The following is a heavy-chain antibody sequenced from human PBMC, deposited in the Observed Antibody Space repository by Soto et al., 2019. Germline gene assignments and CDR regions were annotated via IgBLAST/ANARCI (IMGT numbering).Heavy chain of an antibody. CDR1: GFTFSSYG. CDR3: AKGRRTAMVSHFDS. J-gene: IGHJ4*02. V-gene: IGHV3-30*18. D-gene: IGHD5-18*01. Sequence: PGGSLRLSCAASGFTFSSYGMHWVRQAPGKGLEWVAVISYDGSNKYYADSVKGRFTISRDNSKNTLYLQMNSLRAEDTAVYYCAKGRRTAMVSHFDSWGQGTLVTVSS. CDR2: ISYDGSNK.